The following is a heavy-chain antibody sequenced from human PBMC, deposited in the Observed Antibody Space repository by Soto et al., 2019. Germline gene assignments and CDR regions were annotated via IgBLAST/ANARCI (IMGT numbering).Heavy chain of an antibody. D-gene: IGHD3-10*01. CDR3: ARDGIRFCCDGSGVGKWLDT. CDR1: GFTFSNYA. CDR2: ISFAGRKT. V-gene: IGHV3-30-3*01. Sequence: QVQLVESGGGVVQPGGPLRLSCAASGFTFSNYAMNWVRQAPGKGLEWVAVISFAGRKTYYADSVKGRFTISRDNSKYTLYLQMNSLRADDTGVYYWARDGIRFCCDGSGVGKWLDTWCQGTLVALAS. J-gene: IGHJ5*02.